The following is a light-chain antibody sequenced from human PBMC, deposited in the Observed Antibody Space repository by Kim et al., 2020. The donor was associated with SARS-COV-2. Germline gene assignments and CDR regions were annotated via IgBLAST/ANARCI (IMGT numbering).Light chain of an antibody. CDR1: QSISSY. Sequence: ASTGDRVTITCRASQSISSYLAWYQPKPGKAPKLLIFAASTLQSGVPSRFSGSGSGTDFTLTISCLQSEDFATYFCQQYYAYPRTFSQGTKVDIK. J-gene: IGKJ1*01. CDR3: QQYYAYPRT. CDR2: AAS. V-gene: IGKV1-8*01.